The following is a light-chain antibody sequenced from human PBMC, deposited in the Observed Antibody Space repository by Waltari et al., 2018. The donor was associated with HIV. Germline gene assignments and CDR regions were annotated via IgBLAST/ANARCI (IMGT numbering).Light chain of an antibody. Sequence: QSTLTQPPSVSGSLGQSVTIACSGTSSDIGSYNRVSWYQQPPGTAPKLIIYEVTNRPWVVPVRFSGPKSGNTASLTIAGLQAEDEADYYCSSYTTSSTWVFGGGTQLTVL. CDR3: SSYTTSSTWV. CDR1: SSDIGSYNR. CDR2: EVT. V-gene: IGLV2-18*02. J-gene: IGLJ3*02.